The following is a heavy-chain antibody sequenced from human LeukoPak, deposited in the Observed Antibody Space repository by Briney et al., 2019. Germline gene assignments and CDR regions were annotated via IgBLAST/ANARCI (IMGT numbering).Heavy chain of an antibody. CDR3: ARVFVRYVWGSYRYPFDY. Sequence: SETLSLTCAAYGGSFSGYYWSWIRQPPGKGLEWIGEINHSGSTNYNPSLKSRVTISVDTSKNQFSLKLSSVTAADTAVYYCARVFVRYVWGSYRYPFDYWGQGTLVTVSS. V-gene: IGHV4-34*01. CDR2: INHSGST. J-gene: IGHJ4*02. D-gene: IGHD3-16*02. CDR1: GGSFSGYY.